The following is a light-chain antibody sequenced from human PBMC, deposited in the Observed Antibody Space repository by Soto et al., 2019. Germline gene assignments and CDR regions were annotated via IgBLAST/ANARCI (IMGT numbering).Light chain of an antibody. Sequence: QSALTQPASVSGYPGQSITISCTGTSSDVGGYNYVSWYQQHPGKAPKLMIYEVSNRPSGVSNRFSGSKSGNTASLTISGLQAEDEADYYCSSYTSSSTRVFGGGTKLTV. CDR1: SSDVGGYNY. CDR3: SSYTSSSTRV. J-gene: IGLJ3*02. V-gene: IGLV2-14*01. CDR2: EVS.